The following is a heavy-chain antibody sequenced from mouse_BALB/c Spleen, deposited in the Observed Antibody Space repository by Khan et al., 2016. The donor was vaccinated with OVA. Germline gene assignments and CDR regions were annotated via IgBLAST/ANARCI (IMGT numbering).Heavy chain of an antibody. CDR2: INPHIGET. Sequence: VQLKQSGPELVKPGASVKISCKASGYSFTGYFMNWVMQSHGKSLEWIGRINPHIGETFYNQKFKDKATLTVDESSSTAHMELRSLASEDSAVYYCARIYRSDFDYGGKGTTLTVSS. D-gene: IGHD1-1*01. CDR1: GYSFTGYF. J-gene: IGHJ2*01. V-gene: IGHV1-20*02. CDR3: ARIYRSDFDY.